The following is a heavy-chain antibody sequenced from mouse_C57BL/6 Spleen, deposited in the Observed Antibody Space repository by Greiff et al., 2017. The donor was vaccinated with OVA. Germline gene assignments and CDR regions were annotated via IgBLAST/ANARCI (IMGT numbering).Heavy chain of an antibody. CDR1: GFTFSSYA. D-gene: IGHD1-1*01. CDR3: ARDRDTTVVATRYFDV. Sequence: EVKLMESGGGLVKPGGSLKLSCAASGFTFSSYAMSWVRQTPEKRLEWVATISDGGSYTYYPDNVKGRFTISRDNAKNNLYLQMSHLKSEDTAMYYCARDRDTTVVATRYFDVWGTGTTVTVSS. CDR2: ISDGGSYT. J-gene: IGHJ1*03. V-gene: IGHV5-4*01.